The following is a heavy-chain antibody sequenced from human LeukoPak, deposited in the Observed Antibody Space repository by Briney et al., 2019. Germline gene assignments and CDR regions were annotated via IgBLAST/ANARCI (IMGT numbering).Heavy chain of an antibody. CDR1: GFTFSSYG. CDR2: IRYDGSNK. CDR3: AKYDMVRGVNVDY. V-gene: IGHV3-30*02. Sequence: GGSLRLSCAASGFTFSSYGMHWVRQAPGKGLEWVAFIRYDGSNKYYADSVKGRFSISRDNSKNTLYVQMNSLRAEDTAVYYCAKYDMVRGVNVDYWGQGTLVTVSP. J-gene: IGHJ4*02. D-gene: IGHD3-10*01.